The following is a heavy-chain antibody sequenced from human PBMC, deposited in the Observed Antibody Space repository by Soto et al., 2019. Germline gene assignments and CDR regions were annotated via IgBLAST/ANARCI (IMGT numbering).Heavy chain of an antibody. CDR2: IYTSGST. Sequence: SETLSLTCTVSAGSISSYYWSWIRQPAGKGLEWIGRIYTSGSTNYNPSLKSRVTMSVDTSKNQFSLKLSSVTAADTAVYYCARAFKFQRWELLRYFDYWGQGTMVTVSS. CDR1: AGSISSYY. D-gene: IGHD1-26*01. CDR3: ARAFKFQRWELLRYFDY. V-gene: IGHV4-4*07. J-gene: IGHJ4*02.